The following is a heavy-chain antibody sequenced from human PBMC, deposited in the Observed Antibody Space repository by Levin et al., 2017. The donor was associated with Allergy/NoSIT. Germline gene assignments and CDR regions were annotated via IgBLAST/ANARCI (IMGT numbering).Heavy chain of an antibody. J-gene: IGHJ4*02. CDR3: ASSNCGADCYLDY. CDR2: IYSAGST. V-gene: IGHV3-53*01. D-gene: IGHD2-21*02. CDR1: GFTVSGNY. Sequence: PGESLKISCAASGFTVSGNYMNWVRQAPGKGLEWVSIIYSAGSTYYADSVKGRFTISRDNSKNTLYLQMNSLRAEDTAVYYCASSNCGADCYLDYWGQGTLVTVSS.